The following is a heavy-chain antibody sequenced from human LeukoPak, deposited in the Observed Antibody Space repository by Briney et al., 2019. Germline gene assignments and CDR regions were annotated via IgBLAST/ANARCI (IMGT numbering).Heavy chain of an antibody. J-gene: IGHJ4*02. D-gene: IGHD4-11*01. CDR2: IYYSGST. CDR1: GGSISSYY. CDR3: ARGVGYSNRAHFDY. Sequence: SETLSLTCTVSGGSISSYYWGWIRQPPGKGLEWIGYIYYSGSTNYNPSLKSRVTISVDTSKNQFSLKLSSVTAADTAVYYCARGVGYSNRAHFDYWGQGTLVTVSS. V-gene: IGHV4-59*01.